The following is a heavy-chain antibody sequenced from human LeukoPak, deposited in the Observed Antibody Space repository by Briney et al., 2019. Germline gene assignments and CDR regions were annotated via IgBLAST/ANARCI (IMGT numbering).Heavy chain of an antibody. V-gene: IGHV3-21*01. D-gene: IGHD2-2*01. CDR3: ARDRVAAARQPVDY. CDR2: ISSSSSYI. J-gene: IGHJ4*02. CDR1: GFTFSSYS. Sequence: GGSLRLSCAASGFTFSSYSMNWVRQAPGKGLEWVSSISSSSSYIYYADSVKGRFTISRDNAKNSLYLQMNSLRAEDTAVYYCARDRVAAARQPVDYWGQGTLGTVS.